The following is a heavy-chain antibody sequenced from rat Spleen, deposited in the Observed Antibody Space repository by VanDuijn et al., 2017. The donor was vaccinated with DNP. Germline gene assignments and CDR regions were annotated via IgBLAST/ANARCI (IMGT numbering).Heavy chain of an antibody. CDR1: GFSLTSYG. V-gene: IGHV2S12*01. Sequence: QVQLTESGPGLVQPSETLSLTCAVSGFSLTSYGVSWVRQPPGKGLEWIAAMSSGGSTYYNSALKSRLSISKDTSKSQVFLKMNSLQTEDTATYYCASTLVNYGTYGYYAMDAWGQGTSVTVSS. CDR2: MSSGGST. CDR3: ASTLVNYGTYGYYAMDA. J-gene: IGHJ4*01. D-gene: IGHD1-3*01.